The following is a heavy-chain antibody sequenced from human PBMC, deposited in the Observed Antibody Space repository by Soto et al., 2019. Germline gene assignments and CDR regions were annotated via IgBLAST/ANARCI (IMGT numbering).Heavy chain of an antibody. D-gene: IGHD3-3*01. Sequence: PGGSLRLSCAASGFTFSSYGMHWVRQAPGKGLEWVAVIWYDGSNKYYADSVKGRFTISRDNSKNTLYLQMNSLRAEDTAVYYXXXXPPPLDLEWLLEYSSDGMDVWGQGTTVTVSS. J-gene: IGHJ6*02. CDR2: IWYDGSNK. CDR3: XXXPPPLDLEWLLEYSSDGMDV. V-gene: IGHV3-33*01. CDR1: GFTFSSYG.